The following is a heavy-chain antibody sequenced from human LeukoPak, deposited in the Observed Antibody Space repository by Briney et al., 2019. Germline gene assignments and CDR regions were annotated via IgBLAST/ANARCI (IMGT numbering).Heavy chain of an antibody. D-gene: IGHD3-22*01. CDR2: ISSSGSTI. J-gene: IGHJ4*02. CDR1: GFTFSDYY. Sequence: PGGSLRFSCAASGFTFSDYYMSWIRQAPGKGLEWVSYISSSGSTIYYADSVKGRFTISRDNAKNSLYLQMNSLRAEDTAVYYCAREAESSGYYYVGDYFDYWGQGTLVTVSS. V-gene: IGHV3-11*01. CDR3: AREAESSGYYYVGDYFDY.